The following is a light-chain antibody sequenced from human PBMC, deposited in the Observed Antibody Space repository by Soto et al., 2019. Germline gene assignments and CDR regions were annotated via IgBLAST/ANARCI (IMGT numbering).Light chain of an antibody. CDR1: SFKN. J-gene: IGLJ1*01. CDR2: DVS. V-gene: IGLV2-14*03. CDR3: SSKTSSGSPFV. Sequence: QSALTQPASVSGSPGQSITISCTGTSFKNVSWYQQHPGQAPKLLIYDVSYRPSGISHRFSGSESAYTASLTISGLQADDEGDYYCSSKTSSGSPFVFGTGTKVTVL.